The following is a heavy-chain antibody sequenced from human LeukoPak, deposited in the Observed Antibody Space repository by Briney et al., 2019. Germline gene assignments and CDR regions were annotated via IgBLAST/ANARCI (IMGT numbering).Heavy chain of an antibody. J-gene: IGHJ4*02. CDR3: ARGSGYSYAFTGRERTKSRLDY. D-gene: IGHD5-18*01. Sequence: PGGSLRLSCGASGFTFGTYWMHWVRQAPGKGLVWVSGINSDGGTTTYADSVKGRFTISRDNSKNTLYLQMNSLRAEDTAVYYCARGSGYSYAFTGRERTKSRLDYWGQGTLVTVSS. CDR2: INSDGGTT. V-gene: IGHV3-74*01. CDR1: GFTFGTYW.